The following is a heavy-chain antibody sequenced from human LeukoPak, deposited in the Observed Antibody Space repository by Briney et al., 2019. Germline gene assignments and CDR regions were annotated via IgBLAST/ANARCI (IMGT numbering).Heavy chain of an antibody. CDR3: ARGGITVTYQSFDY. CDR1: GGSLSGYY. V-gene: IGHV4-34*01. J-gene: IGHJ4*02. CDR2: INHSGST. Sequence: SETLSLTCAVYGGSLSGYYWSWIRQPPGKGLEWIGEINHSGSTNYNPSLKSRVTISVDTSKNQFSLKLSSVTAADTAVYYCARGGITVTYQSFDYWGQGTLVTVSS. D-gene: IGHD4-11*01.